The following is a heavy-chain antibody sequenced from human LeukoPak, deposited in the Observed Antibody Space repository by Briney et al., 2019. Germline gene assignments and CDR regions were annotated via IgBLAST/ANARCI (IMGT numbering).Heavy chain of an antibody. CDR3: ARDSISGSYVHFDD. V-gene: IGHV7-4-1*02. CDR1: GYTFPGYY. J-gene: IGHJ4*02. CDR2: INTNTGNP. Sequence: GSVKVSCQASGYTFPGYYMNWVRQAPGQGLERMGWINTNTGNPTYAQGFTGRFVFSLDTSVSTAYLQISSLKAEDTAVYYCARDSISGSYVHFDDWGQGTLVTVSS. D-gene: IGHD1-26*01.